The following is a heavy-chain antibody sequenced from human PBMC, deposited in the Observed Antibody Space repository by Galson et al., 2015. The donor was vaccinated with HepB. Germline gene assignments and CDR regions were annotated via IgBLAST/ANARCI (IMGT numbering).Heavy chain of an antibody. CDR1: GFTFSTYP. J-gene: IGHJ4*02. CDR2: ISYDGSNK. CDR3: ASGAPGGAPMILGDPY. Sequence: SLRLSCAASGFTFSTYPMHWVRQAPGKGLEWVTVISYDGSNKFYADSVKGRFTISRDNSKNTLYLQMNSLRAEDTAVYYCASGAPGGAPMILGDPYWGQGTLVTVSS. V-gene: IGHV3-30-3*01. D-gene: IGHD3-22*01.